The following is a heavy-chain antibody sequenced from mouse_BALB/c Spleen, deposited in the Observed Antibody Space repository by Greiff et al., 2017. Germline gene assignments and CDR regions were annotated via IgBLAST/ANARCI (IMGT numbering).Heavy chain of an antibody. CDR1: GFTFSSYT. CDR3: ARHPPYDYDTPLAY. D-gene: IGHD2-4*01. CDR2: ISNGGGST. J-gene: IGHJ3*01. Sequence: EVMLVESGGGLVQPGGSLKLSCAASGFTFSSYTMSWVRQTPEKRLEWVAYISNGGGSTYYPDTVKGRFTISRDNAKNTLYLQMSSLKSEDTAMYYCARHPPYDYDTPLAYWGQGTLVTVSA. V-gene: IGHV5-12-2*01.